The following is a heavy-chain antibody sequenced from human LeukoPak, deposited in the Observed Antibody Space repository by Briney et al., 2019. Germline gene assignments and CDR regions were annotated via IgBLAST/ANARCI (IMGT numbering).Heavy chain of an antibody. CDR1: GFTFSSYW. D-gene: IGHD1-26*01. Sequence: GGSLRLSCEASGFTFSSYWMHWVRQVPGKGLVCVSRITSDGSSTSYADSVRGRFTISRDNAKNTVYLQMNSLRAEDTAVYYCARDLTGAVFDFWGQGALVTVSS. CDR3: ARDLTGAVFDF. J-gene: IGHJ4*02. V-gene: IGHV3-74*01. CDR2: ITSDGSST.